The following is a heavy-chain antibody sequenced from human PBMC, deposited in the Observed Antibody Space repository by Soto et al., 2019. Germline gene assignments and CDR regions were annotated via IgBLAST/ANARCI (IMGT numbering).Heavy chain of an antibody. CDR1: GYTFTDYG. Sequence: ASVKVSCKASGYTFTDYGITWVRQAPGQGLEWMGWISAHNGNTNYAQRLQGRVSMATDKSTTTAYLELRSLRSDDTAVYYCARGGGFYFGSSALDSWGQGTLVTVSS. D-gene: IGHD3-22*01. J-gene: IGHJ4*02. CDR2: ISAHNGNT. V-gene: IGHV1-18*01. CDR3: ARGGGFYFGSSALDS.